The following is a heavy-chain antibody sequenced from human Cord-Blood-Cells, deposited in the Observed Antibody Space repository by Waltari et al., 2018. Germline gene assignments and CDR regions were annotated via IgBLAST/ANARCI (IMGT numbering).Heavy chain of an antibody. Sequence: QVQLVQSGAEGKKPGSSVKVSCKASGGTFSSYAISWVRQDPGQGLEWMGGIIPILGIANYAQKFQGRVTITADESTSTAYMELSSLRSEDTAVYYCARGRDSSGYHYYYYYYMDVWGKGTTVTVSS. CDR2: IIPILGIA. CDR1: GGTFSSYA. D-gene: IGHD3-22*01. J-gene: IGHJ6*03. CDR3: ARGRDSSGYHYYYYYYMDV. V-gene: IGHV1-69*04.